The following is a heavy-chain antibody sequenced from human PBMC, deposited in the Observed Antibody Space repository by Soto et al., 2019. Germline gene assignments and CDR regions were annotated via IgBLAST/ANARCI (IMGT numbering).Heavy chain of an antibody. D-gene: IGHD3-16*01. CDR1: AYAFSKYG. CDR2: ISSYNDNT. J-gene: IGHJ5*02. V-gene: IGHV1-18*04. CDR3: ASVSWGLHGDGFDP. Sequence: QPRLEQSGPEVKKPGASVKISRKASAYAFSKYGFNWVRRSPGQGLEWLAWISSYNDNTNYAQKFQGRGTVTKDTSTNTIYMDLRSLTSDDTAVYYCASVSWGLHGDGFDPWGQGTLVTVSS.